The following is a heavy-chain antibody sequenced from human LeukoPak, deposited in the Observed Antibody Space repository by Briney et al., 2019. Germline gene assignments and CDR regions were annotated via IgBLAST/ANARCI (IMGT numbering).Heavy chain of an antibody. J-gene: IGHJ4*02. CDR3: TRDLEY. V-gene: IGHV3-48*01. CDR1: GFTFTAYT. CDR2: IDYGGSVT. Sequence: GGSLRLSCSASGFTFTAYTMNWVRQAPGKGPEWVSYIDYGGSVTHYADSVKGRFTISRDNAENSLYLQMNSLRVEDTAVHYCTRDLEYWSQGVQVTVSS.